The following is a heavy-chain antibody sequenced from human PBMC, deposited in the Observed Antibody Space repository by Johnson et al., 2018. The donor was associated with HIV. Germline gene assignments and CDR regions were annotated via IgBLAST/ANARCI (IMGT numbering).Heavy chain of an antibody. CDR2: IRSNGNNK. V-gene: IGHV3-30*02. D-gene: IGHD4-23*01. CDR3: AGASRTPVVIRGGAFDI. J-gene: IGHJ3*02. Sequence: QVQLVESGGGVVQTGGSLRLSCAASGFTFSTYAMHWVRQAPGKGLEWVAFIRSNGNNKEYADSVKGRFTISRDNSKNTVYLQMNSLRAEDTAVYYCAGASRTPVVIRGGAFDIWGQGTMVTVSS. CDR1: GFTFSTYA.